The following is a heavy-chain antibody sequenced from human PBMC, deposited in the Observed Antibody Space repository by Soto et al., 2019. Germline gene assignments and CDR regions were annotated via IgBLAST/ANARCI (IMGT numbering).Heavy chain of an antibody. J-gene: IGHJ4*02. CDR3: ATGGLKSSGSPGDY. Sequence: PGXSLRLSCVISGFTFSNYWMTWFRQAPGKGLEWVANIKPDGTEKYYVDSVKGRFTISRDNAKNSLFLQMNSLRAEDTAVYYCATGGLKSSGSPGDYWGQGTLVTVSS. D-gene: IGHD3-22*01. CDR1: GFTFSNYW. CDR2: IKPDGTEK. V-gene: IGHV3-7*03.